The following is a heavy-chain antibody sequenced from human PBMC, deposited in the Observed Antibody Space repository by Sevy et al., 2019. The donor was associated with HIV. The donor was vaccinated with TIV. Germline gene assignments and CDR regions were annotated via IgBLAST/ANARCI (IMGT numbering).Heavy chain of an antibody. V-gene: IGHV3-48*01. D-gene: IGHD6-19*01. CDR1: GFTFSSYS. J-gene: IGHJ4*01. CDR3: ARPDLSGWYFDF. CDR2: ISSSSDSSRTL. Sequence: GGSLRLSCVASGFTFSSYSMNWVRQAPGKGLEWVSYISSSSDSSRTLYYADSVKGRFSISRDNAKNAVHLQMTSLRFEDTAVYYCARPDLSGWYFDFWGHGTLVTVSS.